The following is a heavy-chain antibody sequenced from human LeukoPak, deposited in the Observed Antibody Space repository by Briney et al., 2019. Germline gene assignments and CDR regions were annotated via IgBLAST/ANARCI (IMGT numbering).Heavy chain of an antibody. Sequence: ASVKVSCKASGYTFTSYDIYWVRQAPGQGLEWMGWMKLNSGNTGYAQKFQGRVTMTRNTSISTAYMELSSLRSEDTAVYYCARPQLYDYVWGSYRSSFAFDIWGQGTMVTVSS. D-gene: IGHD3-16*02. CDR1: GYTFTSYD. V-gene: IGHV1-8*01. CDR2: MKLNSGNT. CDR3: ARPQLYDYVWGSYRSSFAFDI. J-gene: IGHJ3*02.